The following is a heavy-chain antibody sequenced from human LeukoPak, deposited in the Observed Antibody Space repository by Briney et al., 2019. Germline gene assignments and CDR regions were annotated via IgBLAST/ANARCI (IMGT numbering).Heavy chain of an antibody. V-gene: IGHV3-21*01. J-gene: IGHJ3*02. CDR2: ISTSSIYI. D-gene: IGHD5-24*01. CDR1: GFTFSSYS. Sequence: GGSLRLSCAASGFTFSSYSMNWVRQAPGKGLEWVSSISTSSIYIYYADSLKGRFTISRDNAKNSLYLQMNSLRAEDTAVYYCARGRRDGYNLIDAFDIWGQGTMVTVSS. CDR3: ARGRRDGYNLIDAFDI.